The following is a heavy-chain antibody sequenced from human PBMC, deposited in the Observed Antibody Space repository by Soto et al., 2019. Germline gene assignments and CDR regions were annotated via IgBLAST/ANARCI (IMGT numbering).Heavy chain of an antibody. D-gene: IGHD1-26*01. CDR3: ARLIVGATTNAFDI. V-gene: IGHV1-69*02. J-gene: IGHJ3*02. CDR2: IIPILGIA. CDR1: GGTFSSYT. Sequence: SVKVSCKASGGTFSSYTISWVRQAPGQGLEWMGRIIPILGIANYAQKFQGRVTITADKSTSTAYMELSSLRSEDTAVYYCARLIVGATTNAFDIWGQGTMVTVS.